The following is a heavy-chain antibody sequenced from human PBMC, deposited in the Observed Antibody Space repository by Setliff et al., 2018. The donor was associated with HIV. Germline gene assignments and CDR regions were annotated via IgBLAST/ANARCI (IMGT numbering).Heavy chain of an antibody. Sequence: PSETLSLTCTVADGSISTGSYYWSWVRRPAGRGLEWIGQTYSSGSTKCNPSLKSRVTISVDTSKNQFSLTLSSVTAADTAMYYCATYAGNGGGKGYWGQGTLVTVSS. CDR2: TYSSGST. J-gene: IGHJ4*02. D-gene: IGHD2-21*01. CDR3: ATYAGNGGGKGY. V-gene: IGHV4-61*09. CDR1: DGSISTGSYY.